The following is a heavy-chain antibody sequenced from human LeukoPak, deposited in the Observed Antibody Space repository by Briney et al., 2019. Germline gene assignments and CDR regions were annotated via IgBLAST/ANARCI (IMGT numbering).Heavy chain of an antibody. Sequence: PGGSLGLSCAASGFTFDDYAMHWVRQAPGKGLEWVSGISWNGGSIGYADSVKGRFTISRDNAKNSLYLEMNSLRAEDMALYYCVKEIKVREYSTSGALEIWGQGTMVTVSS. J-gene: IGHJ3*02. CDR1: GFTFDDYA. CDR3: VKEIKVREYSTSGALEI. CDR2: ISWNGGSI. D-gene: IGHD2/OR15-2a*01. V-gene: IGHV3-9*03.